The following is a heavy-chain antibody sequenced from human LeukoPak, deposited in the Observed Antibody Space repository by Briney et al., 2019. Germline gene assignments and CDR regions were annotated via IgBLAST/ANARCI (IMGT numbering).Heavy chain of an antibody. V-gene: IGHV5-51*01. CDR2: VYPGDSAT. Sequence: GESLKISCKGSGYLFANYWIGWVRQMLGKGLEWMGIVYPGDSATRYSPSFQGQVTISADRSITTAYLQWSSLEASDTAMYYCVRFAYGSDFFPGHYWGQGTRVTVSS. CDR3: VRFAYGSDFFPGHY. D-gene: IGHD3/OR15-3a*01. CDR1: GYLFANYW. J-gene: IGHJ4*02.